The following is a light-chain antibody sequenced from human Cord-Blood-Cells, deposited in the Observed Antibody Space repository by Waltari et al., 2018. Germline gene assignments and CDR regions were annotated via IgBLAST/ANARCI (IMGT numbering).Light chain of an antibody. J-gene: IGKJ4*01. Sequence: DIQMTQSPSSLSASVGDRVTLTCRASQSISSYLNWYQQKPGKAPKLLIYAASSLQSGVPSRFSGSGSGTDFTLTISSLQPEDFATYYCQQSYSTPPLTVGGGTKVEIK. CDR2: AAS. CDR1: QSISSY. V-gene: IGKV1-39*01. CDR3: QQSYSTPPLT.